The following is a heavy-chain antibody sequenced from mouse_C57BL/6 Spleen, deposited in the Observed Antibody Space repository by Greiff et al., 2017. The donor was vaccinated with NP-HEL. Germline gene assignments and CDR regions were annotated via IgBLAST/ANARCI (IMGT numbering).Heavy chain of an antibody. CDR3: AREYYGSRYGYDFDY. CDR2: LYPGSGNT. Sequence: VQLQQSGAELVRPGASVKLSCKASGYTFTDYYINWVKQRPGQGLEWIARLYPGSGNTYYNEKFTGKATLTAEKSSSTADMQLSSLTSEDSAVYFCAREYYGSRYGYDFDYWGKGTTLTVSS. D-gene: IGHD1-1*01. CDR1: GYTFTDYY. J-gene: IGHJ2*01. V-gene: IGHV1-76*01.